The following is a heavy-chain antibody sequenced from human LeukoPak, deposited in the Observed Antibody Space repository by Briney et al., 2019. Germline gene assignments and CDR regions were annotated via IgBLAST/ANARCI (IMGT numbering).Heavy chain of an antibody. CDR2: ISSGSTTI. Sequence: GSLRLSCASSGFTFGVFSMNWVRQAGGEGLEWVSYISSGSTTIYYADSVKGRFTISRDNAKNSLYLQMNSLRDEDTAVYYCASLEVYSGSRPFDSWGQGTLVTVSS. D-gene: IGHD1-26*01. CDR3: ASLEVYSGSRPFDS. V-gene: IGHV3-48*02. CDR1: GFTFGVFS. J-gene: IGHJ4*02.